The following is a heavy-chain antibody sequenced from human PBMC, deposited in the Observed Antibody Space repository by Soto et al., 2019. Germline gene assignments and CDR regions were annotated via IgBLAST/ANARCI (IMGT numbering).Heavy chain of an antibody. J-gene: IGHJ4*02. CDR1: GFTVSTKY. D-gene: IGHD3-16*01. Sequence: EVQLVESGGGLVQPGGSLRLSCAASGFTVSTKYMSWVRPAPGKGLEWVSVIYSGGSTFYADSVRGRFTISRDNSKNTVNLQTNSLRAEDTAVYYCARDPWAADYWGQGTLVTVSS. CDR3: ARDPWAADY. CDR2: IYSGGST. V-gene: IGHV3-66*01.